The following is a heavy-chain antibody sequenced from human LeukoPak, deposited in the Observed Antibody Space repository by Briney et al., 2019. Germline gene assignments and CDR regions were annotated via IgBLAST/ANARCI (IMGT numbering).Heavy chain of an antibody. J-gene: IGHJ4*02. CDR2: LAYDGTNQ. CDR1: GFNFNIYA. D-gene: IGHD3-22*01. Sequence: GGSLRLSCATSGFNFNIYAMHWVRHAPGKGLEWVALLAYDGTNQYYADSVKGRFTISRDNSKNTVYLQMNSLRAEDTALYYCAKDRTTMILDFDYWGQGTLVTVSS. V-gene: IGHV3-30*04. CDR3: AKDRTTMILDFDY.